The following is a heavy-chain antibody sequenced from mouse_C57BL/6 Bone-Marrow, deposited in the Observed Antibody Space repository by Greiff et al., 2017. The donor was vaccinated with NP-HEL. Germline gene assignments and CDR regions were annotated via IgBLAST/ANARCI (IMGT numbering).Heavy chain of an antibody. V-gene: IGHV5-9*04. D-gene: IGHD1-1*01. J-gene: IGHJ2*01. CDR3: ARHVAYYYGSSSPYYFDY. CDR2: ISAGGGNT. CDR1: GFTFSSYS. Sequence: EVQVVESGGGLVKPGGSLKLSCEASGFTFSSYSMSWVRQTPEQRLEWVGTISAGGGNTYYTDSVKGRFTISGDNATNTLYLQMSSLRSEDTTLYYCARHVAYYYGSSSPYYFDYWGQGTTLTVSS.